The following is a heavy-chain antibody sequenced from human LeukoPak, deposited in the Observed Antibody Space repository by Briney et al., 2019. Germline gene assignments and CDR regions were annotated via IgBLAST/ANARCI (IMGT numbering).Heavy chain of an antibody. V-gene: IGHV4-4*07. CDR3: ARDRPGRYCSTISCYSASPFDP. J-gene: IGHJ5*02. CDR1: GGSISSYY. Sequence: SETLSLTCTVSGGSISSYYWSWIRQPAGKGLEWIGRIYSSGSTNYNPSLKSRVTMSVDTSKNQFSLNLSSVTATDTAVYYCARDRPGRYCSTISCYSASPFDPWGQGTLVTVSS. CDR2: IYSSGST. D-gene: IGHD2-2*02.